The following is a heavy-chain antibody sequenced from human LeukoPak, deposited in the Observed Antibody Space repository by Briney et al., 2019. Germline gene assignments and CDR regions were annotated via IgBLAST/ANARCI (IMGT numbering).Heavy chain of an antibody. CDR1: GFTFSDYY. CDR3: ARSEHPEDYYGSGSQINWFDP. V-gene: IGHV3-11*01. D-gene: IGHD3-10*01. J-gene: IGHJ5*02. CDR2: ISSSGSTI. Sequence: GGSLRLSCAASGFTFSDYYMSWIRQAPGKGLEWVSYISSSGSTIYYADSVKGRFTISRDNAKNSLYLQMNSLRAEDTAVYYCARSEHPEDYYGSGSQINWFDPWGQGTLVTVSS.